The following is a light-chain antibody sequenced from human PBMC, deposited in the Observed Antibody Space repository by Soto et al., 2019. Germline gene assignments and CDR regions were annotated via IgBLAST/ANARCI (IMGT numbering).Light chain of an antibody. CDR3: QQRSNWPRT. J-gene: IGKJ1*01. CDR2: DAS. Sequence: TQSPSTLSGYVGDRVTMTCRASQSVSSYFAWYQQKPGQAPRLLIYDASNRATGIPARFSGSGSGTDFTLTISSLEPEDFAVYYCQQRSNWPRTFGQGTKVDIK. V-gene: IGKV3-11*01. CDR1: QSVSSY.